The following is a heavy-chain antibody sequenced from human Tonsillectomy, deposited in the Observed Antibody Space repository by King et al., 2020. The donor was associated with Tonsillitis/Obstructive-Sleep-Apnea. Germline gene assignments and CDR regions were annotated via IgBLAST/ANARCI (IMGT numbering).Heavy chain of an antibody. CDR3: ARGYYDFWSSSARYRFDY. CDR1: GFTFGSDW. CDR2: IKQDGSEK. V-gene: IGHV3-7*04. Sequence: VQLVEAGGGLVQPGGSLRLSCAAPGFTFGSDWMSWVGQAPGKGLEWVANIKQDGSEKYYVDSVKGRFTSSRDNAKNSVLLQMNSLRAEDTAVYYCARGYYDFWSSSARYRFDYWGQGTLVTVSS. D-gene: IGHD3-3*01. J-gene: IGHJ4*02.